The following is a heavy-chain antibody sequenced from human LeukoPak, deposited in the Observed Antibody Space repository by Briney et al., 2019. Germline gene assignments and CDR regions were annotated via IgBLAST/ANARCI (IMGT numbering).Heavy chain of an antibody. Sequence: GGSLRLSCAASGFSFSDYYMSWFRQAPGKGLEWVSYTSSGGSATYYADSVKGRFTISRDNAKNSLYLQMNSLRAEDTAVYYCAREGIAATNHGDYWGQGTLVTVSS. J-gene: IGHJ4*02. CDR3: AREGIAATNHGDY. CDR2: TSSGGSAT. D-gene: IGHD6-13*01. CDR1: GFSFSDYY. V-gene: IGHV3-11*04.